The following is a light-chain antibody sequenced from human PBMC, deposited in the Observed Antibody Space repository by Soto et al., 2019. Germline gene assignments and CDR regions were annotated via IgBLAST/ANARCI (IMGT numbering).Light chain of an antibody. CDR2: DVS. J-gene: IGLJ1*01. Sequence: QSVLTQPASVSGSPGQSITISCTGTSTDIGRYNYVSWYQQHPGKAPKLMIYDVSNRPSGVSNRFSGSKSGNTASLTISGLQAEDEAAYYFSSYTSSSTYVFGTGTKVTV. CDR1: STDIGRYNY. CDR3: SSYTSSSTYV. V-gene: IGLV2-14*01.